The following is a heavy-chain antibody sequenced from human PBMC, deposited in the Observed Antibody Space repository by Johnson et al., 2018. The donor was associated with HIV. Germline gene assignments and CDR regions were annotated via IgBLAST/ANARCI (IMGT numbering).Heavy chain of an antibody. Sequence: VQLVESGGGLVQPGGSLRLSCAASGFTFDDYAMHWVRQAPGKGLEWVSGISGSGASTYYGDSVRGRFTISRDNSKNTVYLEMNSLRAEDTALYYCARDRTGGSYPRAFDIWGQGTMVTVSS. D-gene: IGHD1-26*01. V-gene: IGHV3-23*04. J-gene: IGHJ3*02. CDR3: ARDRTGGSYPRAFDI. CDR1: GFTFDDYA. CDR2: ISGSGAST.